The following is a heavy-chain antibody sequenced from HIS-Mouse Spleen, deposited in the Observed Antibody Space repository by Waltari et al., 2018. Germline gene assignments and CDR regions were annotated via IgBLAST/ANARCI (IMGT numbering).Heavy chain of an antibody. CDR1: GYSFTSYC. V-gene: IGHV5-51*03. Sequence: EVQLVQSGAEVKQPGESLTISCQGSGYSFTSYCIGLVRQMPGKGLEWMGIIYPGDSDTRYSPSFQGQVTISADKSISTACLQWSSLKASDTAMYYCARGYEYSSSSIDYWGQGTLVTVSS. D-gene: IGHD6-6*01. CDR3: ARGYEYSSSSIDY. CDR2: IYPGDSDT. J-gene: IGHJ4*02.